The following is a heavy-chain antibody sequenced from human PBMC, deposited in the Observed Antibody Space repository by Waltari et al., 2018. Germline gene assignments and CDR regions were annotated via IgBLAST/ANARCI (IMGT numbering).Heavy chain of an antibody. CDR3: ARRGQLWFRWGYYFDY. CDR1: GGSISSSSYY. CDR2: IYYSGST. Sequence: QLQLQESGPGLVKPSGTLSLTCTVSGGSISSSSYYWGWIRQPPGKGLEWIGSIYYSGSTYYNPSLKSRVTISVDTSKNQFSLKLSSVTAADTAVYYCARRGQLWFRWGYYFDYWGQGTLVTVSS. V-gene: IGHV4-39*01. J-gene: IGHJ4*02. D-gene: IGHD5-18*01.